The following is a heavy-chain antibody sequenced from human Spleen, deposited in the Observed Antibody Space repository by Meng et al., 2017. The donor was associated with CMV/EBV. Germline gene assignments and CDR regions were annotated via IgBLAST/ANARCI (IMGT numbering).Heavy chain of an antibody. J-gene: IGHJ1*01. CDR2: INHSGST. CDR3: ARATGYSSSPRYFQH. D-gene: IGHD6-13*01. Sequence: GSLRLSCTVSGGSISSSNYYWGWIRQPPGKGLEWIGEINHSGSTNYNPSLKSRVTISVDTSKNQFSLKLSSVTAADTAVYYCARATGYSSSPRYFQHWGQGTLVTVSS. V-gene: IGHV4-39*07. CDR1: GGSISSSNYY.